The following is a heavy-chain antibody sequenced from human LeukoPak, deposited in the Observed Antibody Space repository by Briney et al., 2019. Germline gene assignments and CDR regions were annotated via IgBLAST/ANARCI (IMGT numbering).Heavy chain of an antibody. Sequence: GALTLTCPAPGGPPRDYNWSWTRPSKGKGLEWSGYIYYSGTTNYNPSLKSRVTISVDTSKNQFSLKLNSVTAADTAVYYCARGVYIAAAQYGCWGQGTLVTVSS. V-gene: IGHV4-59*01. CDR1: GGPPRDYN. D-gene: IGHD6-13*01. CDR2: IYYSGTT. CDR3: ARGVYIAAAQYGC. J-gene: IGHJ4*02.